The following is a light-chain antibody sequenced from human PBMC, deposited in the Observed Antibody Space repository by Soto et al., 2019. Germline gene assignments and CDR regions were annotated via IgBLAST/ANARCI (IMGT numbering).Light chain of an antibody. CDR3: QQYSRSLPFT. CDR1: QSVSSNY. J-gene: IGKJ4*01. Sequence: IVLTQSPGTLSLSPGEGATLSCRASQSVSSNYFAWYQQKPGQTPRLLIYGASNRATGIPDRFSGNASGTDFTLTISRLKPEDSAVYYCQQYSRSLPFTFGGGTKVEIK. CDR2: GAS. V-gene: IGKV3-20*01.